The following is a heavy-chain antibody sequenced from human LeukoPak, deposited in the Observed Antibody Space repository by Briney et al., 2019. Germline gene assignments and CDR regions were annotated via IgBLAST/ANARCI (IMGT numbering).Heavy chain of an antibody. J-gene: IGHJ4*02. CDR2: ISYDGSNK. CDR1: GFTFSSYA. Sequence: GGSLRLSCAASGFTFSSYAMHWVRQAPGKGLEGVAVISYDGSNKYYADSVKGRFTISRDNSKNTLYLQMNSLRAEDTAVYYCAKDDQIRGFDYWGQGTLVTVSS. V-gene: IGHV3-30*01. CDR3: AKDDQIRGFDY.